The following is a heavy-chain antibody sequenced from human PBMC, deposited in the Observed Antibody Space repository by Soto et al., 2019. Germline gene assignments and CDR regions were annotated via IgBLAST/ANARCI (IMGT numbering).Heavy chain of an antibody. CDR2: IYYSGST. CDR3: ARGYYDSSPYLRGGDAFDI. D-gene: IGHD3-22*01. V-gene: IGHV4-61*01. CDR1: GGSVSSGSYC. J-gene: IGHJ3*02. Sequence: SETLSLPSPFSGGSVSSGSYCWSWIRQPPGKGLEWIGYIYYSGSTNYNPSLKSRVTISVDTSKNQFSLKLSSVTAADTAVYYCARGYYDSSPYLRGGDAFDIWGQGTMVTVSS.